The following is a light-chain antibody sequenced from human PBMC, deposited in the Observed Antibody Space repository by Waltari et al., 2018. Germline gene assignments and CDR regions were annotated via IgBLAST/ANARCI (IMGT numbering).Light chain of an antibody. Sequence: SYVLTQPPSVSVAPGETARITCGGNNIGRKTVHWYQQKPGQTPVVVISYDSDRPSWIPERFSGSNSGNTATLTISRVEAGDEADYYCQVWDSSRDHGVFGTGTKVTVL. V-gene: IGLV3-21*04. CDR1: NIGRKT. CDR2: YDS. J-gene: IGLJ1*01. CDR3: QVWDSSRDHGV.